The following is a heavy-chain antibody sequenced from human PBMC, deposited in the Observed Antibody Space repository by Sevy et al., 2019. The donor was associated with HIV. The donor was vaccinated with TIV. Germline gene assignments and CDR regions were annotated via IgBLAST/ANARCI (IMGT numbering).Heavy chain of an antibody. J-gene: IGHJ1*01. D-gene: IGHD3-22*01. CDR1: GFTFSSYS. V-gene: IGHV3-21*01. CDR2: ISSSSTYI. Sequence: GGSLRLSCAASGFTFSSYSMYWVRQAPGKGLEWVSSISSSSTYIYYADSVKGRFTISRDNAKNSLYLQMNSLRGEDTAVYYCARPDDSSGYYIEYFQHWGQGTLVTVSS. CDR3: ARPDDSSGYYIEYFQH.